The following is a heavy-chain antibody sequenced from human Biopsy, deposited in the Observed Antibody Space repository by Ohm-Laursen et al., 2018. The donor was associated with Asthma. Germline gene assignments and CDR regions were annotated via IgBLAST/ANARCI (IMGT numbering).Heavy chain of an antibody. J-gene: IGHJ4*02. CDR3: ASDFPKDYVRYNFQF. CDR2: HDHEEGGT. D-gene: IGHD4-17*01. Sequence: GSSVKVSCKAPGGTLSNFAISWVRQAPGQGLEWLGGHDHEEGGTVNARRFQGRVTMTEDTSTDTAYMELSSLSSDDTAVYYCASDFPKDYVRYNFQFWGQGTLVTVSS. CDR1: GGTLSNFA. V-gene: IGHV1-24*01.